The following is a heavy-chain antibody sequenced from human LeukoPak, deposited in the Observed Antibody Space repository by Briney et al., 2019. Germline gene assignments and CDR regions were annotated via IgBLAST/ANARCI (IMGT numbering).Heavy chain of an antibody. J-gene: IGHJ4*02. CDR1: GXTFTYHW. CDR3: ARNTGGTLTL. CDR2: IDPSDSYT. D-gene: IGHD1-14*01. Sequence: GESLKISCTGSGXTFTYHWISWVRGMPGKGLEWMGRIDPSDSYTQYIPSLQGHVTISTDKSISTAYLQWSSLKASDTAIYYCARNTGGTLTLWGQGTLVTVSS. V-gene: IGHV5-10-1*01.